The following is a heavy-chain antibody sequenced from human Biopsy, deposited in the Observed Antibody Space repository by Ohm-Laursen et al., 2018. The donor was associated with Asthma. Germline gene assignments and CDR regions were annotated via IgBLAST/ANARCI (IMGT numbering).Heavy chain of an antibody. CDR1: GGSFSNFA. J-gene: IGHJ4*02. CDR2: ILTKFDIT. D-gene: IGHD3-22*01. Sequence: GASVQVSCKASGGSFSNFAFSWVRQAPGHGLEWMGTILTKFDITSYAEKFQGRVTITADKSTSTTYMELSRLRSEDTAVYYCARSYDTDSYPVLVLDYWGQGTPVTVSS. V-gene: IGHV1-69*04. CDR3: ARSYDTDSYPVLVLDY.